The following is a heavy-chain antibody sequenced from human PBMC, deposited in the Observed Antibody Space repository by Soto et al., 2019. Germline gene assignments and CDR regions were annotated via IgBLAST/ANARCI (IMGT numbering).Heavy chain of an antibody. CDR3: AKGRAGITMVRASYYYMDV. CDR1: GYTFTSYG. CDR2: ISAYNGNT. J-gene: IGHJ6*03. D-gene: IGHD3-10*01. Sequence: QVPLVQSGAEVKKPGASVKVYCKASGYTFTSYGITWVRQAPGQGLEWMGWISAYNGNTNYAQKLQGRVTMTTDTCTSTADMERRSLRSDDTAVYYCAKGRAGITMVRASYYYMDVWGKGTTVTVSS. V-gene: IGHV1-18*01.